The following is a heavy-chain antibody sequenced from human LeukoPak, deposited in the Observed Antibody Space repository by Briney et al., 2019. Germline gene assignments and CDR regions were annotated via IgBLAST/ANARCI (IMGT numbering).Heavy chain of an antibody. CDR3: AKSVAIGFDI. CDR1: GFTFSSYN. J-gene: IGHJ3*02. Sequence: PGGSLRLSCAASGFTFSSYNMNWVRQAPGKGLEWVSTVTGSGITTSYAASVKGRFTISRDNSKNTLYLQMNSLRAEDTAVYYCAKSVAIGFDIWGQGTMVTVSS. CDR2: VTGSGITT. V-gene: IGHV3-23*01. D-gene: IGHD5-12*01.